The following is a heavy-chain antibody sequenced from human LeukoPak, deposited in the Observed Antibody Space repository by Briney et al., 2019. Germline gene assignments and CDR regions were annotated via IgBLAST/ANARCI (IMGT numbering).Heavy chain of an antibody. V-gene: IGHV4-39*01. CDR3: ARHFPETGRDEQPVDY. CDR1: GDSISNSNSS. Sequence: SETLSLTCIVSGDSISNSNSSWGWVRQPPGKGLEWIVRIYNTGRPYYNPSVKTRAIISISTSENQFYLRLSPGTADDVARYFCARHFPETGRDEQPVDYWGQGTLVTVSS. D-gene: IGHD1/OR15-1a*01. CDR2: IYNTGRP. J-gene: IGHJ4*02.